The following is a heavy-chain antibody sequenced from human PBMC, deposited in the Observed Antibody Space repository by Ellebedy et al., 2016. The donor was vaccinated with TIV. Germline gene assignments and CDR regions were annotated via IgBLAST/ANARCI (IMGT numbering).Heavy chain of an antibody. J-gene: IGHJ4*02. D-gene: IGHD3-22*01. Sequence: AASVKVSCKASGYRFTSYTITWVRRAPGQGLKCMGWISVYNGYTNYAQKIQDRVTMTRDTSTNTAYMELRNLTSDDTAVYYCARNDDSSGYPMFWGQGTLVTVPS. CDR1: GYRFTSYT. V-gene: IGHV1-18*01. CDR2: ISVYNGYT. CDR3: ARNDDSSGYPMF.